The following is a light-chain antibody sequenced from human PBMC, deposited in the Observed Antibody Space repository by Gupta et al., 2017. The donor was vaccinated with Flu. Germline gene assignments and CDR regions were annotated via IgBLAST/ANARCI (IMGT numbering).Light chain of an antibody. CDR2: DAA. J-gene: IGKJ2*01. V-gene: IGKV3-11*01. CDR3: QQRSNRPPYT. CDR1: QSVSHY. Sequence: ERGTLSCRASQSVSHYLAWYQQKPGQAPRLLIYDAATRATGIPARFSGSGSGTDFTLTISSLEYEDFAVYYCQQRSNRPPYTFGQGTKLQIK.